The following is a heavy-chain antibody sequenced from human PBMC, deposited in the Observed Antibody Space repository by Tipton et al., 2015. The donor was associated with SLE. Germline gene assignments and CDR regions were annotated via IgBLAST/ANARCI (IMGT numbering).Heavy chain of an antibody. Sequence: TLSLTCAVSGYSISSGYYWGWIRQPPGKGLEWIGSIYHSGSTYYNPSLKSRVTISVDTSKNQFSLKLSSVTAADTAVYYCAKTRHSYGDDAFDIWGPGTMVTVSS. J-gene: IGHJ3*02. V-gene: IGHV4-38-2*01. CDR1: GYSISSGYY. D-gene: IGHD5-18*01. CDR2: IYHSGST. CDR3: AKTRHSYGDDAFDI.